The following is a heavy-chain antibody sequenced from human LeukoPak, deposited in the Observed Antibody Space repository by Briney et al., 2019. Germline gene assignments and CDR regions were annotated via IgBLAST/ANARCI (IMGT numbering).Heavy chain of an antibody. CDR2: IYYSGST. D-gene: IGHD3-10*01. CDR3: ARDGLQSMVRPFDP. J-gene: IGHJ5*02. V-gene: IGHV4-39*07. Sequence: SETLSLTCTVSGGSISSSSYYWGWIRQPPGKGLEWIGSIYYSGSTYYNPSLKSRVTISVDTSKNQFSLKLSSVTAADTAVYYCARDGLQSMVRPFDPWGQGTLVTVSS. CDR1: GGSISSSSYY.